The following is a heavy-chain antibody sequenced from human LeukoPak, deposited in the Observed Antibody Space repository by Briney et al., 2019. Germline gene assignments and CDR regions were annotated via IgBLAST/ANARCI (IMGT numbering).Heavy chain of an antibody. D-gene: IGHD3-22*01. J-gene: IGHJ4*02. CDR3: ARDSHYYDSSGLDY. Sequence: GGSLRPSCAASGFTFSDYYMSWIRQAPGKGLEWVSYISSSSSYTNYADSVKGRFTISRDNAKNSLYLQMNSLRAEDTAVYYCARDSHYYDSSGLDYWGQGTLVTVSS. CDR1: GFTFSDYY. V-gene: IGHV3-11*05. CDR2: ISSSSSYT.